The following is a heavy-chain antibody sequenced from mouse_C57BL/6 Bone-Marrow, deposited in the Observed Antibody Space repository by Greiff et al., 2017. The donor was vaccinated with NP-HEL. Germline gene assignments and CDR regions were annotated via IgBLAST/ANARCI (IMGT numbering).Heavy chain of an antibody. V-gene: IGHV3-6*01. CDR3: ASPDGYYVTWFAY. CDR1: GYSITSGYY. Sequence: EVQLQESGPGLVQPSQSLSLTCSVTGYSITSGYYWNWIRQFPGNKLEWLGYISYDRSNSSNPSLNNRISITRDTSKNQFFLKLNSVTTEDTATYYCASPDGYYVTWFAYWGQGTLVTVSA. CDR2: ISYDRSN. D-gene: IGHD2-3*01. J-gene: IGHJ3*01.